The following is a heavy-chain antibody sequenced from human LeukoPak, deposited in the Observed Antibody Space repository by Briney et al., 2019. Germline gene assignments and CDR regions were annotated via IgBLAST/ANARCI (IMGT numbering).Heavy chain of an antibody. Sequence: ASVKVSCKASGYTFTGYYMHWVRQAPGQGLEWMGWINPNSGGTNYAQKFQGRVTMTRDTSISTAYMELSRLRSNDTAVYYCATRPVGVGADIDYWGQGTLVTVSS. CDR1: GYTFTGYY. J-gene: IGHJ4*02. CDR2: INPNSGGT. D-gene: IGHD1-26*01. CDR3: ATRPVGVGADIDY. V-gene: IGHV1-2*02.